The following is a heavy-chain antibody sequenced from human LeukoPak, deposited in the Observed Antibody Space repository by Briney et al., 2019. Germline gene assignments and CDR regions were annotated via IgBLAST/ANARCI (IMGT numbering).Heavy chain of an antibody. CDR3: WIWFGELLGGYFDY. D-gene: IGHD3-10*01. CDR2: INPNSGGT. CDR1: GYTFTGYY. Sequence: SVKVSCKASGYTFTGYYMHWVRQAPGQGLEWMGWINPNSGGTNYAQKFQGRVTMTRDTSISTAYMELSRLRSDDTAVYYCWIWFGELLGGYFDYWGQGTLVTVSS. V-gene: IGHV1-2*02. J-gene: IGHJ4*02.